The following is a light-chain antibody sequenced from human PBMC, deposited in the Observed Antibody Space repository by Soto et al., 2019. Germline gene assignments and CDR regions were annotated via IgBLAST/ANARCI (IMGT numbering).Light chain of an antibody. Sequence: QSALTQPASVSGSPGQSISISCTGTSSDIGGSKYVSWYQQHPGTAPKLLIYEVTYRPSGVSDRFSGSKSGNTASLTVSGLQAEDEADYYCRSYSSSATLYVFGTGTKVTVL. CDR2: EVT. CDR3: RSYSSSATLYV. J-gene: IGLJ1*01. V-gene: IGLV2-14*01. CDR1: SSDIGGSKY.